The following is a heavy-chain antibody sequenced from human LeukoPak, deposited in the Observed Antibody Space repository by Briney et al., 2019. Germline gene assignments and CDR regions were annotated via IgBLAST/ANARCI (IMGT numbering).Heavy chain of an antibody. D-gene: IGHD4-17*01. Sequence: GASVKVSRKASGYTFISYYMHWVRQAPGQGLEWMGWISAYNGNTNYAQKLQGRVTMTTDTSTSTAYMELRSLRSDDTAVYYCALTMTTGTTDWFDPWGQGTLVTVSS. CDR1: GYTFISYY. CDR2: ISAYNGNT. V-gene: IGHV1-18*04. CDR3: ALTMTTGTTDWFDP. J-gene: IGHJ5*02.